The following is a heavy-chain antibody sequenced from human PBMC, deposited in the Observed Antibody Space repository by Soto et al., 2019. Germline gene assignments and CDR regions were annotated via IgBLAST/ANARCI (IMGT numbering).Heavy chain of an antibody. CDR2: ISSGGSAI. Sequence: QVQLVESGGGLVKPGGSLRLSCAASGFTFSDYYMTWIRQAPGKGLEWVSYISSGGSAIYYADSVKGRFTISRDNAKNSLYLQMNSLRGEDTAVYYCARRGYCSGGSSYIRMDVWGKGTTVTVSS. CDR3: ARRGYCSGGSSYIRMDV. CDR1: GFTFSDYY. J-gene: IGHJ6*03. V-gene: IGHV3-11*01. D-gene: IGHD2-15*01.